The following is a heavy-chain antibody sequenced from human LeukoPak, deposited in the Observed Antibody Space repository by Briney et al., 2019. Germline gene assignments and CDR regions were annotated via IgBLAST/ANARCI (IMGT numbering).Heavy chain of an antibody. CDR1: GFTFSRYA. J-gene: IGHJ4*02. CDR3: ARGHSTTNFDY. V-gene: IGHV4-34*01. D-gene: IGHD1-26*01. CDR2: INHSGST. Sequence: LSCVASGFTFSRYAMHWVRLAPGKGLEWIGEINHSGSTNYNPSLKSRVTISVDTSKNQFSLKLSSVTAADTAVYYCARGHSTTNFDYWGQGTLVTVSS.